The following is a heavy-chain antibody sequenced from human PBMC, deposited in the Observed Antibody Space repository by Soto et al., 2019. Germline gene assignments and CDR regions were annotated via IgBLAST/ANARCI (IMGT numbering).Heavy chain of an antibody. CDR2: ISSDGSNE. V-gene: IGHV3-30*18. CDR3: AKVQNPMGGTYYFDY. D-gene: IGHD1-26*01. CDR1: GFAFSSYG. J-gene: IGHJ4*02. Sequence: QVQLVQSGGGVVQPGRSLRLSCEASGFAFSSYGMHWVRQTPGKGLEWVAVISSDGSNEYSADSVRGRFTISRDNSKNTLYLQMNSLRPEDTAVYYCAKVQNPMGGTYYFDYWGQGTLVTVSS.